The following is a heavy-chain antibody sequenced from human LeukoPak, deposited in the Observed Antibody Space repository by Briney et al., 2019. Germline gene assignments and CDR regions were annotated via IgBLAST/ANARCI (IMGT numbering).Heavy chain of an antibody. CDR1: GFTFSSYW. D-gene: IGHD6-19*01. J-gene: IGHJ6*03. Sequence: GGSLRLSCAASGFTFSSYWMSWVRQAPGKGLEWVANIKQDGSEKYYVDSVKGQFTISRDNAKNSLYVQMNALRAEDTAVYYCAREGSDWNYYYYMDVWGKGTTVTISS. CDR2: IKQDGSEK. V-gene: IGHV3-7*01. CDR3: AREGSDWNYYYYMDV.